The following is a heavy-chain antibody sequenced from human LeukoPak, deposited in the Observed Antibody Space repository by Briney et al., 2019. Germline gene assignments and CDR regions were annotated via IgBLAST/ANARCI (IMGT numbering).Heavy chain of an antibody. J-gene: IGHJ5*02. CDR2: INPNSGGT. V-gene: IGHV1-2*06. CDR1: GYTFTGYY. CDR3: ARDSLYSSSWYSWFDP. D-gene: IGHD6-13*01. Sequence: ASVKVSCKASGYTFTGYYMHWVRQAPGQGLEWMGRINPNSGGTNYAQKLQGRVTMTTDTSTSTAYMELRSLRSDDTAVYYCARDSLYSSSWYSWFDPWGQGTLVTVSS.